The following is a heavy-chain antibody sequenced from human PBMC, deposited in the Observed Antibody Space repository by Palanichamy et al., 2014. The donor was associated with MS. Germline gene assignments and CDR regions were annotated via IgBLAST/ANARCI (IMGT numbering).Heavy chain of an antibody. V-gene: IGHV2-70*10. J-gene: IGHJ6*02. CDR1: GLSLSTSGVR. CDR2: IDWDGDK. Sequence: QVTLMESGPALGETPTRPSTLACSISGLSLSTSGVRMSWIRQPPGKALEWVARIDWDGDKYYSRSLKTRLTISKDTSKNQVLLRLTNVDPLDTATYFCARMMGASYYHGMDVWGQGTTVIVSS. CDR3: ARMMGASYYHGMDV. D-gene: IGHD3-16*01.